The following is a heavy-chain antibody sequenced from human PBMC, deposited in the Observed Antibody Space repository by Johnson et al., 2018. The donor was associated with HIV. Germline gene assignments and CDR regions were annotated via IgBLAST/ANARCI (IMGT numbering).Heavy chain of an antibody. J-gene: IGHJ3*01. CDR2: ITSKTDGGTT. Sequence: VQLVESGGGVVQPGRSLRLSCAASGFIFNNAWMSWVRQAPGKGLEWVGRITSKTDGGTTDYAAPVKGRFTISRDDSKTTLYLQMNSLKTEDTAVYYCTTHHSRYNWNYGGGFDAFDFWGQGTMVTVSS. CDR1: GFIFNNAW. D-gene: IGHD1-7*01. V-gene: IGHV3-15*01. CDR3: TTHHSRYNWNYGGGFDAFDF.